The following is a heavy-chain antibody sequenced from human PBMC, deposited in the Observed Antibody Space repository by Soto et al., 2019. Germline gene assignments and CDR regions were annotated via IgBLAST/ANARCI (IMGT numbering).Heavy chain of an antibody. CDR3: ARDWPYYGMDV. J-gene: IGHJ6*02. Sequence: GGSLRLSCAASGFTFSSYAMHWVRQAPGKGLEWVAVISYDGSNKYYADYVKGRFTISRDNSKNTLYLQMNSLRAEDTAVYYCARDWPYYGMDVWGQGTTVTVSS. CDR1: GFTFSSYA. V-gene: IGHV3-30-3*01. CDR2: ISYDGSNK.